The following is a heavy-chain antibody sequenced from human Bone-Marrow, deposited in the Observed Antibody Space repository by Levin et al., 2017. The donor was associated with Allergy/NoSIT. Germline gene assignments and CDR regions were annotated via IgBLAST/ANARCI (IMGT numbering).Heavy chain of an antibody. Sequence: SQTLSLTCTVSGASMGNYYWSWIRQTAGKGLEWIGRIYTSGTTNYNTSLKSRVTMSVDTSKNQLSLSLKSVTAADTAVYYCARDVSTSGWPSWFDPWGQGTLVSVSS. CDR1: GASMGNYY. D-gene: IGHD6-19*01. CDR3: ARDVSTSGWPSWFDP. V-gene: IGHV4-4*07. CDR2: IYTSGTT. J-gene: IGHJ5*02.